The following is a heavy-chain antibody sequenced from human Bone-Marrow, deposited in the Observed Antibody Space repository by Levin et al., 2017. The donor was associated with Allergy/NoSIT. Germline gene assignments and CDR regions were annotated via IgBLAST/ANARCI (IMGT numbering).Heavy chain of an antibody. J-gene: IGHJ4*02. D-gene: IGHD3-3*01. CDR1: GYTFTGYY. CDR3: ASERSITIFGVVPTKTFDY. V-gene: IGHV1-2*02. CDR2: INPNSGDT. Sequence: ASVKVSCKASGYTFTGYYLHWVRQAPGQGLEWMGWINPNSGDTNSAQKFQGRVTMTRDTSITTAYMELSRLTSDDTAVYYCASERSITIFGVVPTKTFDYWGQGTLVTVSS.